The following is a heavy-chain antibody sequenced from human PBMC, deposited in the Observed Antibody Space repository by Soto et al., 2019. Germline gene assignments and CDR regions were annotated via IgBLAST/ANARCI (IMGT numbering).Heavy chain of an antibody. D-gene: IGHD6-13*01. CDR2: IYHSESA. V-gene: IGHV4-4*02. Sequence: TSETLSLTCAVSGGSISNNYWWNWVRQAPGKGLEWIGEIYHSESANYNPSLKTRVTMSVDKSKNQFSLKLYSVTAADTAIYYCAREPSGNQAFDIWGQGTKVTVSS. CDR1: GGSISNNYW. J-gene: IGHJ3*02. CDR3: AREPSGNQAFDI.